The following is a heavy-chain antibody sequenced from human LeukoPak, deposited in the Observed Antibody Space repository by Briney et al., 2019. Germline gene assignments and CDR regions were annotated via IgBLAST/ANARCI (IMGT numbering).Heavy chain of an antibody. CDR1: GFTFSSYA. Sequence: GRSLRLSCAASGFTFSSYAMHWVRQAPGKGLEWEAVISYDGSNKYYADSVKGRFTISRDNSKNTLYLQMNSLRAEDTAVYYCATLTTVRDYWGQGTLVTVSS. CDR2: ISYDGSNK. J-gene: IGHJ4*02. D-gene: IGHD4-17*01. CDR3: ATLTTVRDY. V-gene: IGHV3-30-3*01.